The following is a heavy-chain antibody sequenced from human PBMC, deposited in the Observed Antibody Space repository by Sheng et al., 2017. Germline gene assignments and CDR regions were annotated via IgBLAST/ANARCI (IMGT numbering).Heavy chain of an antibody. D-gene: IGHD6-19*01. V-gene: IGHV4-34*01. CDR3: ARGIAVGMGLDY. Sequence: QVQLQQWGAGLLKPSETLSLTCAVYGGSFSGYYWSWIRQPPGKGLEWIGEINHSGSTNYNPSLKSRVTISVDTSKNQFSLKLSSVTAADTAVYYCARGIAVGMGLDYWGQGTLVTVSS. CDR2: INHSGST. J-gene: IGHJ4*02. CDR1: GGSFSGYY.